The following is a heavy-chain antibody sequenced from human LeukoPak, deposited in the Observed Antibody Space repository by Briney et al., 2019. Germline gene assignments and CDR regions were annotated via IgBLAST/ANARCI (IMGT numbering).Heavy chain of an antibody. CDR1: GGSIGSYY. J-gene: IGHJ4*02. CDR3: AGGTVTLKYYFDY. Sequence: SETLSLTCTVSGGSIGSYYWSWIRQPPGKGLEWIGYIYYSGSTNYNPSLKNRVTISVDTSKNQFSLKLSSVTAADTAVYYCAGGTVTLKYYFDYWGQGTLVTVSS. D-gene: IGHD4-17*01. CDR2: IYYSGST. V-gene: IGHV4-59*12.